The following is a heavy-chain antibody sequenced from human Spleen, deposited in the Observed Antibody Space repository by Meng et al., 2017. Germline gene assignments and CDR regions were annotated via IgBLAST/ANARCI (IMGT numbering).Heavy chain of an antibody. CDR2: INPKSGDT. V-gene: IGHV1-2*06. CDR1: GYNFPDYY. J-gene: IGHJ3*02. D-gene: IGHD3-22*01. CDR3: ARGGRSGYYLINAFDI. Sequence: ASVKVSCKPSGYNFPDYYIHWVRRAPGQGLEWMGRINPKSGDTHYAQKFQARVTMTGDTSISTAYMELSGLRSDDTAMYYCARGGRSGYYLINAFDIWGQGTMVTVSS.